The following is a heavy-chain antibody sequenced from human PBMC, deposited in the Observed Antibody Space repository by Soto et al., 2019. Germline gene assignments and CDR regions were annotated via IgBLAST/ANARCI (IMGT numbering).Heavy chain of an antibody. J-gene: IGHJ3*02. CDR3: AIFFDGSGVDAFDI. CDR1: GFTFSSYA. D-gene: IGHD3-10*01. Sequence: GESLKISCAASGFTFSSYAMSWVRQAPGKGLEWVSAISGSGGSTYYADSVKGRFTISRDNSKNTLYLQMNSLRAEDTAVYYCAIFFDGSGVDAFDIWGQGTMVTVSS. CDR2: ISGSGGST. V-gene: IGHV3-23*01.